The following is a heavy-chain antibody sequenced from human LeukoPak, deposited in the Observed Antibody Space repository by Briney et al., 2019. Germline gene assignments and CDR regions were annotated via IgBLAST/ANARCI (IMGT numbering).Heavy chain of an antibody. CDR1: GFTFSSYA. Sequence: GGSLRLSCAASGFTFSSYAMSWVRQAPGKGLEWVSAISGSGGSTYYADSVKGRFTISRDNSKNTLYLQMNSLRADDTAVYYCARGVPIPATHPIDYWGQGSLVTVSS. V-gene: IGHV3-23*01. CDR2: ISGSGGST. CDR3: ARGVPIPATHPIDY. J-gene: IGHJ4*02. D-gene: IGHD3-10*01.